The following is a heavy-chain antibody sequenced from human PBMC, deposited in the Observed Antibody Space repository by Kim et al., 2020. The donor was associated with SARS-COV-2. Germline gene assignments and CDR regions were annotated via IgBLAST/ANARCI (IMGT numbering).Heavy chain of an antibody. CDR1: GFTFSAYD. CDR3: VRDRMGGAFDV. D-gene: IGHD3-16*01. V-gene: IGHV3-48*02. CDR2: ITKSSTTI. Sequence: GGSLRLSCATSGFTFSAYDMNWVRQAPGKGLEWLSFITKSSTTIYYADSVKGRFTISRDNVKNSLYLQMKSLRDEDTALYYCVRDRMGGAFDVWGQGTM. J-gene: IGHJ3*01.